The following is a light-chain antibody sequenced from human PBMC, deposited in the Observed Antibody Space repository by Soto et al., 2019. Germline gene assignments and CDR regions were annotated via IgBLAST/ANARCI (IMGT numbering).Light chain of an antibody. Sequence: SYELTQPPSVSVAPGQTARIPCGGDNIGSTGVYWYQQKPGQAPVLVVYDDGDRPSGIPERFSGSNSGNTATLTITRVEAGDEADYYCQVWDSTTVHVVFGGGTQLTVL. CDR3: QVWDSTTVHVV. V-gene: IGLV3-21*02. CDR1: NIGSTG. J-gene: IGLJ2*01. CDR2: DDG.